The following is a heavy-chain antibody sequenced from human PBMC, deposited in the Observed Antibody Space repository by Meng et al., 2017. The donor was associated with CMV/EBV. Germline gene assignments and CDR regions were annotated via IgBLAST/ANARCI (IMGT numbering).Heavy chain of an antibody. CDR2: INPSSGGT. CDR1: VYTFTGYY. Sequence: QVAVGRAGARGKQPGASRKVDCQDSVYTFTGYYMVLVRQAPGQRLEWMGWINPSSGGTDYAQNFQGRVTMTRDTSISTAYMELSRLRSDDTAVNYCARTPSYSGGQRPFDYWGQGTLVTVSS. CDR3: ARTPSYSGGQRPFDY. D-gene: IGHD1-26*01. J-gene: IGHJ4*02. V-gene: IGHV1-2*02.